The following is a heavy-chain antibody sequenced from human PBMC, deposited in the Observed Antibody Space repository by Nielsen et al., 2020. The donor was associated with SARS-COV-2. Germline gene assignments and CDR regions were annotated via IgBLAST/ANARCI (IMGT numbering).Heavy chain of an antibody. J-gene: IGHJ4*02. CDR1: GYTFISYP. D-gene: IGHD6-19*01. CDR2: ISVYSGLT. V-gene: IGHV1-18*01. Sequence: ASVKVSCKASGYTFISYPITWVRQAPGQGLEWMGWISVYSGLTNYAQRLQGRVTMTTDTSTTTAYMELRSLRSDDTAVYYCARGLIAVAGPYYFDYWGQGTLVTVSA. CDR3: ARGLIAVAGPYYFDY.